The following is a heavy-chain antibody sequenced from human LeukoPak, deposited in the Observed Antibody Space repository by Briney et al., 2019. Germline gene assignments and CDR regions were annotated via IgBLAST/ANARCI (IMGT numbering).Heavy chain of an antibody. CDR2: FDPEDGET. CDR1: GYTLTELS. Sequence: GASVNVSCKVSGYTLTELSMHWVRQAPGKGPEWMGGFDPEDGETIYAQKFQGRVTMTEDTSTDTAYMELSSLRSEDTAVYYCATVYTIFGVVTPYGMDVWGQGTTVTVTS. D-gene: IGHD3-3*01. CDR3: ATVYTIFGVVTPYGMDV. V-gene: IGHV1-24*01. J-gene: IGHJ6*02.